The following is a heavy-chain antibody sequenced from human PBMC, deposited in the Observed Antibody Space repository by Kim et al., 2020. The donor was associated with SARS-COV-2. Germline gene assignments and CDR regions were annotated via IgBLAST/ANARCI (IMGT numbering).Heavy chain of an antibody. V-gene: IGHV3-48*02. D-gene: IGHD3-9*01. CDR3: ARSPRRCITIFCPPPGGMDV. Sequence: RFTISRDNAKNSLYLQMNSLRDEDTAVYYCARSPRRCITIFCPPPGGMDVWGQGTTVTVSS. J-gene: IGHJ6*02.